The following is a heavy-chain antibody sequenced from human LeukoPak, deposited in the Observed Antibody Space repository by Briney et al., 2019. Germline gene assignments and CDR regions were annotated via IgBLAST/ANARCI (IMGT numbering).Heavy chain of an antibody. V-gene: IGHV3-74*01. J-gene: IGHJ4*02. CDR2: IKTDGSIT. Sequence: GGSLRLSCAASGFGFSNFWMHWVRQAPGKGLEWVSRIKTDGSITAYADSVKGRFTISRDNAKNTLYLHMNSLKGEDTATYFCTREADPAFSASSSPDFWGREPRSPS. CDR1: GFGFSNFW. D-gene: IGHD6-6*01. CDR3: TREADPAFSASSSPDF.